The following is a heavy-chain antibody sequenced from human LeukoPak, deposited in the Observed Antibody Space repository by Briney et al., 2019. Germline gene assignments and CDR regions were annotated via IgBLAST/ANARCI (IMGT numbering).Heavy chain of an antibody. CDR3: AKDRSYYDSSGYFDY. V-gene: IGHV3-23*01. D-gene: IGHD3-22*01. CDR2: ISGSGGST. J-gene: IGHJ4*02. Sequence: GGSLRLSCAASGFTFSSYAMSWVRQAPGKGLEWVPAISGSGGSTYYADSVKGRFTISRDNSKNTLYLQMNSLRAEDTAVYYCAKDRSYYDSSGYFDYWGQGTLVTVSS. CDR1: GFTFSSYA.